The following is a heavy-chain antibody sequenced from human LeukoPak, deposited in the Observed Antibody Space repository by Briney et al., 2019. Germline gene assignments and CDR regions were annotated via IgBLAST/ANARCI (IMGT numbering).Heavy chain of an antibody. Sequence: GASVKVSCKASGYTLTSYGISWVRQAPGQGLEWMGWISAYNGNTNYAQKLQGRVTMTTDTSTSTAYMELRSLRSDDTAVYYCARDRGYYFTSYGMDVWGQGTTVTVSS. D-gene: IGHD3-22*01. CDR1: GYTLTSYG. CDR3: ARDRGYYFTSYGMDV. V-gene: IGHV1-18*01. CDR2: ISAYNGNT. J-gene: IGHJ6*02.